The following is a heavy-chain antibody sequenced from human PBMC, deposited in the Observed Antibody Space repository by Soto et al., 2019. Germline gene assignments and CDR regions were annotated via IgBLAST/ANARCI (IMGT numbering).Heavy chain of an antibody. D-gene: IGHD2-15*01. CDR1: GFTFSSYA. V-gene: IGHV3-30-3*01. Sequence: QVQLVESGGGVVQPGRSLRLSCAASGFTFSSYAMHWVRQAPGKGLEWVAVISYDGSNKYYADSVKGRFTISRDNSKNTLYLQMNSLRAEDTAVYYCARGGWRPGVVAAKYYYYYGMDVWGQGTTVTVSS. J-gene: IGHJ6*02. CDR2: ISYDGSNK. CDR3: ARGGWRPGVVAAKYYYYYGMDV.